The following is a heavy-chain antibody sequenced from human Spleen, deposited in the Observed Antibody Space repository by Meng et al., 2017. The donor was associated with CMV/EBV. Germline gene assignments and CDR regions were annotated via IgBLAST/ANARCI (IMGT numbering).Heavy chain of an antibody. V-gene: IGHV3-53*01. D-gene: IGHD3-3*01. CDR2: TYSADTT. Sequence: GESLKISCEVSGFSVSSNSMRWVRQAPGRGLEWVSVTYSADTTYYADSVKGRFTISRDNSKDTLYLQMNSLRAEDMAVYYCAKDFWSGYYISNYYGMDVWGQGATVTVSS. J-gene: IGHJ6*02. CDR3: AKDFWSGYYISNYYGMDV. CDR1: GFSVSSNS.